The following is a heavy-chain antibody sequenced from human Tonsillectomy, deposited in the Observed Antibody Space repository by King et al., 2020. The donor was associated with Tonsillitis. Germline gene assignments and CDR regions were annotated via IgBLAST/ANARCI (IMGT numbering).Heavy chain of an antibody. Sequence: QMQLQESGPGLVKPSETLSLTCTVSGGSISSYYWSWIRQPPGKGLEWIGYIYYSGSTNYNPSLKSRVTISVDTSKNQFSLKLSSVTAADTAVYYCARGTLRDGYNSWGQGTLVTVSS. D-gene: IGHD5-24*01. V-gene: IGHV4-59*01. J-gene: IGHJ4*02. CDR1: GGSISSYY. CDR2: IYYSGST. CDR3: ARGTLRDGYNS.